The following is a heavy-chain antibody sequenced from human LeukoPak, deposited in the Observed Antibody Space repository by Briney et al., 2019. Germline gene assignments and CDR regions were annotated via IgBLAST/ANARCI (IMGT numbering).Heavy chain of an antibody. CDR3: ARGRGARGYSYYTGQENWFDP. D-gene: IGHD5-18*01. V-gene: IGHV1-18*04. Sequence: ASVKVSCKASGYTFTSYGISWVQQAPGQGLEWMGWISAYNGNTNYAQKLQGRVTMTTDTSTSTAYMELRSLRSDDTAVYYCARGRGARGYSYYTGQENWFDPWGQGTLVTVSS. CDR2: ISAYNGNT. J-gene: IGHJ5*02. CDR1: GYTFTSYG.